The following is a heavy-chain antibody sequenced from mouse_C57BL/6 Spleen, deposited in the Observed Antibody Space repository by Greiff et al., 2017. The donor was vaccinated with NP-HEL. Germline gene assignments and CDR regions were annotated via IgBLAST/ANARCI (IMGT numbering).Heavy chain of an antibody. Sequence: VQLQQSGPELVKPGASVKISCKASGYAFSSSWMNWVKQRPGKGLEWIGRIYPGGGDTNYNEKFKGKATLTADKSSSTAYMQLSSLTSGDSAVYFCARSDYYGSSYLMDYWGQGTSVTVSS. CDR2: IYPGGGDT. CDR1: GYAFSSSW. J-gene: IGHJ4*01. CDR3: ARSDYYGSSYLMDY. D-gene: IGHD1-1*01. V-gene: IGHV1-82*01.